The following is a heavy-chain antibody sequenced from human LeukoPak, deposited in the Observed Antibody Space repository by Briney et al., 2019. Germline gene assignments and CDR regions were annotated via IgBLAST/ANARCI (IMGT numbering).Heavy chain of an antibody. V-gene: IGHV1-18*04. CDR3: ARDGYFDY. J-gene: IGHJ4*01. CDR2: INTDNGDT. CDR1: GYTFTYYI. Sequence: ASVTVSFKSSGYTFTYYIISWVRQAPGQGLEWMGWINTDNGDTKYAQKLQGRVSMTTDTSTSTAYMELRSLRSDDTAFYYCARDGYFDYWGHGTLVTVSS.